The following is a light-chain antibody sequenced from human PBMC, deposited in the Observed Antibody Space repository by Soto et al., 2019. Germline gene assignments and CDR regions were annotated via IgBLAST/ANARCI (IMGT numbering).Light chain of an antibody. CDR1: QGIRNG. CDR2: AAS. Sequence: IQMTQSPSTLSASVGARVPITCRASQGIRNGLAWYQQKPGKAPKLLIYAASTLESGVPSRFSGSGSGTEFTLTISSLQPDDFATYYCQHYNSYSEAFGQGTKVDIK. CDR3: QHYNSYSEA. J-gene: IGKJ1*01. V-gene: IGKV1-5*01.